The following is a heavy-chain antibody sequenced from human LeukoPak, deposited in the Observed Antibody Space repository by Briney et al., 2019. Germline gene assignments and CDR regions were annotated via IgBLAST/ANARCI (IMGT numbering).Heavy chain of an antibody. CDR2: IYYSGST. V-gene: IGHV4-30-4*01. CDR1: GGSISSGDYY. J-gene: IGHJ5*02. CDR3: ARGVRRDIVVVPRRNINWFDP. D-gene: IGHD2-2*01. Sequence: SQTLSLTCTVSGGSISSGDYYWSWIRQPPGKGLEWIGYIYYSGSTYYNPSLKSRVTISVDTSKNQFSLKLSSVTAADTAVYYCARGVRRDIVVVPRRNINWFDPWGQGTLVTVSS.